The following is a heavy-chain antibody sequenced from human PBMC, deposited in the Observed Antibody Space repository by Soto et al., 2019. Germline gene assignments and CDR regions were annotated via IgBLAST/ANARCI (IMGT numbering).Heavy chain of an antibody. V-gene: IGHV3-30-3*01. D-gene: IGHD2-8*01. CDR3: VRMDYYYYYGMDV. J-gene: IGHJ6*02. Sequence: GSLRLSCAASGFTFSSYAMHWVRQAPGKGLEWVAVISYDGSNKYYADSVKGRFTISRGNSKNTLYLQMNSLRAEDTAVYYCVRMDYYYYYGMDVWGQGTTVTVSS. CDR2: ISYDGSNK. CDR1: GFTFSSYA.